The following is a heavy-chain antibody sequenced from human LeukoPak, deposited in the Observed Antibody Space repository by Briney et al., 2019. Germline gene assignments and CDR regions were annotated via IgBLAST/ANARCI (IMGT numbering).Heavy chain of an antibody. J-gene: IGHJ4*02. CDR3: AGDGIGYYYDSSGYYYAY. D-gene: IGHD3-22*01. CDR2: INPSGGST. Sequence: ASVKVSCKASGYTFTSYYMHWVRQAPGQGLEWMGIINPSGGSTSYAQKFQGRVTMTRDTSTSTVYMELSSLRSEDTAVYYCAGDGIGYYYDSSGYYYAYWGQGTLVTVSS. CDR1: GYTFTSYY. V-gene: IGHV1-46*01.